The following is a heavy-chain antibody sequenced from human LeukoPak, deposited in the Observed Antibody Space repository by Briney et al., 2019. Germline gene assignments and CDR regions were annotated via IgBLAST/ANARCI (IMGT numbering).Heavy chain of an antibody. Sequence: SETLSLTCSVSGGFMTSYYWSWIRQTPVKGLEWIGDIYYSGSTNYNPSFRSRATISVDKSNNRFSLKLSAVTAADSAIYYCAREGYFDTSGYFEYWGQGILVTVSP. V-gene: IGHV4-59*01. D-gene: IGHD3-22*01. CDR1: GGFMTSYY. CDR2: IYYSGST. J-gene: IGHJ4*02. CDR3: AREGYFDTSGYFEY.